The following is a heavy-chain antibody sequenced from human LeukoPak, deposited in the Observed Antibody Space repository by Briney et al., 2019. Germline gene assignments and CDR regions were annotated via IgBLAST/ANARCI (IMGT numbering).Heavy chain of an antibody. J-gene: IGHJ4*02. CDR2: IYPGDSDT. CDR3: GXXXLYDSSGYYYVGY. Sequence: GXSLXXXXKGSGYSFTSYWIGWVRPMPGKGVEWMGIIYPGDSDTRYSPSFQGQVTISADKSINTAYLEWRRLEGAGNAMYYCGXXXLYDSSGYYYVGYWGQGTLVTVSS. CDR1: GYSFTSYW. V-gene: IGHV5-51*01. D-gene: IGHD3-22*01.